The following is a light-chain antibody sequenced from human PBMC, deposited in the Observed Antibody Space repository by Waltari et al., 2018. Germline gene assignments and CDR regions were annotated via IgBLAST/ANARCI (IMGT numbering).Light chain of an antibody. CDR2: WAS. J-gene: IGKJ1*01. Sequence: DIVMTQSPDSLAVSLGERATIDCKSSQSVFYRSVNKTYQAWNQPKPGKPPKLLLYWASTRESGVPGRFSASGSGTDFTLTINNLQAEDVAVYYCQQYYRSRTFGQGTKVEIK. CDR3: QQYYRSRT. CDR1: QSVFYRSVNKTY. V-gene: IGKV4-1*01.